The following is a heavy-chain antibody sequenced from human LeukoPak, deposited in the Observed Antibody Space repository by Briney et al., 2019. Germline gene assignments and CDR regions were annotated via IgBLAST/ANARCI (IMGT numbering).Heavy chain of an antibody. CDR2: IKQAGSET. D-gene: IGHD1/OR15-1a*01. V-gene: IGHV3-7*01. CDR1: GFTFSSYS. CDR3: ARGHTSNWDNVLDI. J-gene: IGHJ3*02. Sequence: GGSLRLSCAASGFTFSSYSMNWVRQAPGKGLEWVGNIKQAGSETYYVDSVKGRFTISRDNARNSLNLQMNSLRADDTAVYYCARGHTSNWDNVLDIWGQGTMVTVSS.